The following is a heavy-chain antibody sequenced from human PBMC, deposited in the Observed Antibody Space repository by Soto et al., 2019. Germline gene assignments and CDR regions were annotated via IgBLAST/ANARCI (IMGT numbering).Heavy chain of an antibody. CDR2: IKKDGSEK. J-gene: IGHJ4*02. V-gene: IGHV3-7*01. Sequence: GGSLRLSCAVSGFTFSSYWMSWVRQGSGKGLEWVANIKKDGSEKYYVDSVKGRFTISRDNAKNSLYLQMNSLRAEDTAVYYCVRDHAVAASDYWGQGALVTVSS. CDR3: VRDHAVAASDY. CDR1: GFTFSSYW. D-gene: IGHD6-13*01.